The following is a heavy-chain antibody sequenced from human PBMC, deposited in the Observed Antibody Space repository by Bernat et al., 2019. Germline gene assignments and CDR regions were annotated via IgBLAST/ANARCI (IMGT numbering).Heavy chain of an antibody. D-gene: IGHD3-9*01. CDR3: SSDLYYDILTGNYAFDI. Sequence: QVQLVESGGGVVQPGRSLRLSCAASGFTFSSYAMHWVRQAPGKGLEWVAVISYDGRNKYYADSVKGRFTISRDNSKNTLYLQMNSLRAEDTAVYYCSSDLYYDILTGNYAFDIWGQGTMVTVSS. V-gene: IGHV3-30*04. J-gene: IGHJ3*02. CDR2: ISYDGRNK. CDR1: GFTFSSYA.